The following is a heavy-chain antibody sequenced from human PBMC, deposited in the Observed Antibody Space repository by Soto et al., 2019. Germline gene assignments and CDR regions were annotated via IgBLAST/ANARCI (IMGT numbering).Heavy chain of an antibody. CDR1: GFTFSSYG. V-gene: IGHV3-30*18. Sequence: GGSLRLSCAASGFTFSSYGMHWVRQAPGKGLEWVAVISYDGSNKYYADSVKGRFTISRDNSKNTLYLQMNSLRAEDTAVYYCAKDHGDYDFDYWGQGTLVTVSS. CDR2: ISYDGSNK. D-gene: IGHD4-17*01. CDR3: AKDHGDYDFDY. J-gene: IGHJ4*02.